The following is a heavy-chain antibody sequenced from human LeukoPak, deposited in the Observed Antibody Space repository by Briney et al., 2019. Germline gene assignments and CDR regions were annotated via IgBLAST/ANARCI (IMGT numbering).Heavy chain of an antibody. CDR3: AKDGGYSYGILDY. D-gene: IGHD5-18*01. Sequence: GGSLRLSCAASGFTFDDYAMRWVRQAPGKGLEWVSGISWNSGSIGYADSVKGRFTISRDNAKNSLYLQMNSLRAEDTALYSCAKDGGYSYGILDYWGQGTLVTVSS. J-gene: IGHJ4*02. CDR2: ISWNSGSI. CDR1: GFTFDDYA. V-gene: IGHV3-9*01.